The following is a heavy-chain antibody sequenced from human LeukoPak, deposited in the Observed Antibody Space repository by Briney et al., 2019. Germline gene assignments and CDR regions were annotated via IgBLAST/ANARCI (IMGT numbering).Heavy chain of an antibody. CDR2: INPNSGGT. CDR3: ARDRGRDYYYYMDV. Sequence: ASVKVSCKASGYTFTGYYMHWVRQAPGQGLEWMGWINPNSGGTNYAQKFQGRVTMTRDTSISTAYMELSRLRSDDTAVYYCARDRGRDYYYYMDVWGKGTTVTVSS. V-gene: IGHV1-2*02. CDR1: GYTFTGYY. D-gene: IGHD3-16*01. J-gene: IGHJ6*03.